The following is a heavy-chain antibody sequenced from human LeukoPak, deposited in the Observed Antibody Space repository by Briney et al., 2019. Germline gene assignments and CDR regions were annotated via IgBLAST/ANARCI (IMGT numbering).Heavy chain of an antibody. Sequence: ASVKVSCKASGYTFTGYYMHWVRQAPGQGLEWMGWINLNSGGTDDAQKFQDRGTMTRDTSIRTAYMELSRLRSDDTAVYYCARDLTWWEATVSDYWGQGTLVTVSS. CDR3: ARDLTWWEATVSDY. CDR1: GYTFTGYY. D-gene: IGHD4-17*01. CDR2: INLNSGGT. J-gene: IGHJ4*02. V-gene: IGHV1-2*02.